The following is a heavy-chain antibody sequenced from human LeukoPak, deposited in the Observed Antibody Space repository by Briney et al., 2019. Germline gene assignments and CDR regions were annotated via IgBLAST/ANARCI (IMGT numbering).Heavy chain of an antibody. Sequence: SETLSLTCTVSGVSISSGDYYWTWIGQPPGKGREWIGYFYHSGRTHYNSSLKSRLTISVDTSKTPFTLKLSSVTAADTAVYYCARGLRGIMIRGAITHLNWFAAWGQGTLVIVSS. D-gene: IGHD3-10*01. V-gene: IGHV4-30-4*01. CDR1: GVSISSGDYY. J-gene: IGHJ5*02. CDR2: FYHSGRT. CDR3: ARGLRGIMIRGAITHLNWFAA.